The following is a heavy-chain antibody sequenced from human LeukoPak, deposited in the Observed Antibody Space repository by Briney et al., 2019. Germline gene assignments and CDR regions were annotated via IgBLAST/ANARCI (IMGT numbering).Heavy chain of an antibody. CDR1: GYTFTGYY. Sequence: ASVKVSCKASGYTFTGYYMHWVRQAPGQGLEWMGWINPNSGGANYAQKFQGRVTMTRDTSISTAYMELSRLRSDDTAVYYCARDPNLRYDWFDPWGQGTLVTVSS. V-gene: IGHV1-2*02. CDR3: ARDPNLRYDWFDP. CDR2: INPNSGGA. J-gene: IGHJ5*02. D-gene: IGHD4-17*01.